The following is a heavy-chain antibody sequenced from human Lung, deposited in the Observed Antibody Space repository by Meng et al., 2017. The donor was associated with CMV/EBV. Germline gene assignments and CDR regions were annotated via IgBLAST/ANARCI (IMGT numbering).Heavy chain of an antibody. J-gene: IGHJ5*02. CDR1: GYTFSTYT. V-gene: IGHV7-4-1*02. D-gene: IGHD2/OR15-2a*01. Sequence: ESEFELNKPGASSKFCCKPSGYTFSTYTINWVRQAHGRGLEWMGWISTNTGTPTYTQGFTGRFVFSLDTSVSTAYLQISSLKAEDTAVYYCARGGNFDPWGQGTLVTVSS. CDR3: ARGGNFDP. CDR2: ISTNTGTP.